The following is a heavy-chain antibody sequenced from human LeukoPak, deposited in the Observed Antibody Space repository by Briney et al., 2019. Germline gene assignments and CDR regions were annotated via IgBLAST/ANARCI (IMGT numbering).Heavy chain of an antibody. CDR1: GFTFSSYE. Sequence: GGSLRLSCAASGFTFSSYEMNWVRQAPGKGLEWVSYISSSGSTIYYADSAKGRFTISRDNAKNSLYLQMNSLRAEDTAVYYCARVGEKAFHLWPEIDYWGQGTLVTVSS. CDR2: ISSSGSTI. D-gene: IGHD5-24*01. CDR3: ARVGEKAFHLWPEIDY. J-gene: IGHJ4*02. V-gene: IGHV3-48*03.